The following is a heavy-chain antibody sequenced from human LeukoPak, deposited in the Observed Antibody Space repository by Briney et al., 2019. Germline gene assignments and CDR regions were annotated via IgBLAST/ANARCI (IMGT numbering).Heavy chain of an antibody. Sequence: GESLKISCKGSGYTFTTYWIAWVRQMPGKGLEWMGIIYPGDSDSRYSPSFQGQVTISADKSISTAYLQWSSLKASDTAMYYCAILNHPDGRVYWGQGTPVTVSS. CDR1: GYTFTTYW. CDR2: IYPGDSDS. V-gene: IGHV5-51*01. D-gene: IGHD5-24*01. CDR3: AILNHPDGRVY. J-gene: IGHJ4*02.